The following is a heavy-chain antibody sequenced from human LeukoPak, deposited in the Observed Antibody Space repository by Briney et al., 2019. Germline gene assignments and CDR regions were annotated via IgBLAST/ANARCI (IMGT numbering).Heavy chain of an antibody. CDR2: ISSSSSYI. V-gene: IGHV3-21*01. Sequence: GGSLRLSCAASGFTFSSYSMNWVRQAPGKGLEWVSSISSSSSYICYADSVKGRFTISRDNAKNSLYLQMSSLRAEDTAVYYCARFPPPDIVVVPAATDGDYWGQGTLVTVSS. D-gene: IGHD2-2*01. J-gene: IGHJ4*02. CDR1: GFTFSSYS. CDR3: ARFPPPDIVVVPAATDGDY.